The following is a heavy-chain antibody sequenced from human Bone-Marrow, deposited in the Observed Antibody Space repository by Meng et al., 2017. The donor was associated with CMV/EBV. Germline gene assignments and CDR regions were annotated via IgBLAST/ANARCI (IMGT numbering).Heavy chain of an antibody. Sequence: SETLSLTCTVSGGSISSYYWSWIRQPPGKGLEWIGYIYYSGSTNYNPSLKSRVTISVDTSKNQFSLKLSSVTAADTAVYYCARDPGGGKWYSSSWHGGYFDYWGQGPRVTGSS. CDR1: GGSISSYY. CDR3: ARDPGGGKWYSSSWHGGYFDY. CDR2: IYYSGST. D-gene: IGHD6-13*01. V-gene: IGHV4-59*12. J-gene: IGHJ4*02.